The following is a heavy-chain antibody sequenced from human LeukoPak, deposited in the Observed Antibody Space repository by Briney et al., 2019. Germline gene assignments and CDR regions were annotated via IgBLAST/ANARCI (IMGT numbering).Heavy chain of an antibody. D-gene: IGHD3-22*01. CDR1: GASFNSDDQY. CDR2: IHPSGML. Sequence: SETLSLTCTVSGASFNSDDQYWNWILQSPGTGLEWIGSIHPSGMLYNNPSLESRVTMSRDTSKNQFSLNLNSVTAADTAVYFCSRGLDSRKLGYWGQGILVTVSS. CDR3: SRGLDSRKLGY. V-gene: IGHV4-31*03. J-gene: IGHJ4*02.